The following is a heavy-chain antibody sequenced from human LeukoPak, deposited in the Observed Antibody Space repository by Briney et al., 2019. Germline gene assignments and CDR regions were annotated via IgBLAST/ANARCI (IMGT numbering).Heavy chain of an antibody. V-gene: IGHV3-48*03. CDR3: VRGGNSDASNWFDP. CDR2: ISKTGNSI. D-gene: IGHD4-23*01. CDR1: GFSFSSYE. Sequence: GGSLRLSCAASGFSFSSYEMNWVRQAPGKGLEYVSYISKTGNSIYYVDSVKGRFTISRDNAQNSLYLQMNSLRAEDTAIYYYVRGGNSDASNWFDPWGQGTLVIVSS. J-gene: IGHJ5*02.